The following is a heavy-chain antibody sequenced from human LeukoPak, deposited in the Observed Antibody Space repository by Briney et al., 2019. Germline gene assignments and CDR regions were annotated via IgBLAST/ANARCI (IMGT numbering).Heavy chain of an antibody. J-gene: IGHJ5*02. D-gene: IGHD3-22*01. Sequence: GGSLSPSCAASGLTFSSYAMHGVRQAPAKGLEGGAVISYDGSNKYYADSVKGRFTISRDNAKNSLYLQMNSLRAEDTALYYCAKDLYYDSSGYYWFDPWGQGTLVTVSS. V-gene: IGHV3-30*18. CDR2: ISYDGSNK. CDR3: AKDLYYDSSGYYWFDP. CDR1: GLTFSSYA.